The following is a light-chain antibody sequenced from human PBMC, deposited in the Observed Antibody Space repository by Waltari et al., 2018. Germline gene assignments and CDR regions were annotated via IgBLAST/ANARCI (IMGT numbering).Light chain of an antibody. CDR2: WAS. Sequence: DIVMTQSPDSLAVSLGERATINCNSSQSVLYSSNNKNYLAWYQQKPGQPPKLLIYWASTRESGVPDRFSGSGSGTDFTLTIGSLQAEDVAVYYCQQYHSPPVTFGGGTKVEIK. CDR3: QQYHSPPVT. J-gene: IGKJ4*01. V-gene: IGKV4-1*01. CDR1: QSVLYSSNNKNY.